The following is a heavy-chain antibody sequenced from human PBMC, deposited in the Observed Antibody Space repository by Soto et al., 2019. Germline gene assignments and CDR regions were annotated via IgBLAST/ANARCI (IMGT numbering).Heavy chain of an antibody. CDR3: AKDRDLGVIASSYYFDY. V-gene: IGHV3-23*01. D-gene: IGHD3-16*02. J-gene: IGHJ4*02. CDR2: ISGSGGST. Sequence: GGSLRLSCAASGFTFSSYAMSWVRQAPGKGLEWVSAISGSGGSTYYADSVKGRFTISRDNSKNTLYLQMNSLRAEDTAVYYCAKDRDLGVIASSYYFDYWGQGTLVTVSS. CDR1: GFTFSSYA.